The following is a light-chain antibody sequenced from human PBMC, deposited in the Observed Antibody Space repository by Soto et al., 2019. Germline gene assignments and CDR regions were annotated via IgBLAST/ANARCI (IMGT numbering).Light chain of an antibody. CDR3: QQYDSFSST. Sequence: DVKMSLSLSTLSANVGDRVTITCRASQSISTWLAWYQQKPGRAPKLLIYDSSSLESGVPSRFSGSGSGTEFSLTISSLQPDDFATYYCQQYDSFSSTFGQGRLLAVK. CDR2: DSS. V-gene: IGKV1-5*01. CDR1: QSISTW. J-gene: IGKJ5*01.